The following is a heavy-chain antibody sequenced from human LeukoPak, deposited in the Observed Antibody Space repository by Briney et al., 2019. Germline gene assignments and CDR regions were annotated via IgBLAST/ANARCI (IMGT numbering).Heavy chain of an antibody. D-gene: IGHD6-19*01. J-gene: IGHJ4*02. CDR2: MNPNSGNT. Sequence: VASVKVSCKASGYTFTSYDINWVRQATGQGLEWMGWMNPNSGNTGYAQKFQGRVTMTRNTSISTAYTELSSLRSEDTAVYYCARFRRIAVAGRPLNYFDYWGQGTLVTVSS. CDR1: GYTFTSYD. V-gene: IGHV1-8*01. CDR3: ARFRRIAVAGRPLNYFDY.